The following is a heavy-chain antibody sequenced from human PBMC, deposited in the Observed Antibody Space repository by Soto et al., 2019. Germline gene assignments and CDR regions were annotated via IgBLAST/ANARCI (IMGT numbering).Heavy chain of an antibody. V-gene: IGHV3-7*03. CDR2: IKQDGSEK. CDR3: ARDPLRIAAAGIRVY. D-gene: IGHD6-13*01. J-gene: IGHJ4*02. Sequence: GGSLRLSCVASGITFRSRAMSWVRQAPGKGLEWVANIKQDGSEKYYVDSVKGRFTISRDNAKNSLYLQMNSLRAEDTAVYYCARDPLRIAAAGIRVYWGQGTLVTVPS. CDR1: GITFRSRA.